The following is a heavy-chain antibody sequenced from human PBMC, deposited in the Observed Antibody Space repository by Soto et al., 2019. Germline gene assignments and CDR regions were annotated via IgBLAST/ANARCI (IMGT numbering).Heavy chain of an antibody. CDR2: VNAGNGDI. CDR1: GYTLSNYA. D-gene: IGHD6-13*01. CDR3: ARDGEGRAAAGMVS. Sequence: QVQLVQSGAEVKKPGASVKVSCKASGYTLSNYAMHWVRQAPGQRLEWMGWVNAGNGDIKYSEKFQGRVSITRDTSANTAYMELSSLRFEDTAVYHCARDGEGRAAAGMVSWGQGTLVTVSS. J-gene: IGHJ5*02. V-gene: IGHV1-3*01.